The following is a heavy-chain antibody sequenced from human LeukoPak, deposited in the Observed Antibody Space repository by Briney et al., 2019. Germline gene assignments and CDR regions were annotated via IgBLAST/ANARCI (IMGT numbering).Heavy chain of an antibody. V-gene: IGHV4-4*02. Sequence: SEALSLTCSVSGASITNSDWWTWVRQPPGEGLEWIGEIYHGGTTKYNPPLKSRVTISVDKSKNQFSLKLSSVSAADTAVYYCARVRCSEGKCNFFDYWGQGTLVTVSS. CDR2: IYHGGTT. CDR3: ARVRCSEGKCNFFDY. D-gene: IGHD2-15*01. J-gene: IGHJ4*02. CDR1: GASITNSDW.